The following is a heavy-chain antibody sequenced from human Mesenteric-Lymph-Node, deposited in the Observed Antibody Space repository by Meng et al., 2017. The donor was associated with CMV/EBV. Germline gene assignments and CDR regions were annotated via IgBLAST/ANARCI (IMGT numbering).Heavy chain of an antibody. CDR1: GFPLSSYA. D-gene: IGHD5-18*01. V-gene: IGHV3-48*03. J-gene: IGHJ4*02. Sequence: GGSLRLSCAASGFPLSSYAMNWVRQAPGKGLEWVSYISVGGSTIYYADSVKGRFTISRDNAKNSLYLQMNSLRAEDTAVYYCARTDSYGYKYFDYWGQGTLVTVSS. CDR2: ISVGGSTI. CDR3: ARTDSYGYKYFDY.